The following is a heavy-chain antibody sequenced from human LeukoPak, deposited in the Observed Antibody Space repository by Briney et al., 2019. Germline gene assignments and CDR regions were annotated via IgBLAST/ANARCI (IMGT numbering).Heavy chain of an antibody. Sequence: SGTLSLTCTVSGGSISSGDYYWSWIRQPPGKGLEWIGYIYYSGSTYYNPSLKSRVTISVDTSKNQFSLKLSSVTAADTAVYYCARVADGSSWFDPWGQGTLVTVSS. CDR2: IYYSGST. J-gene: IGHJ5*02. CDR3: ARVADGSSWFDP. CDR1: GGSISSGDYY. D-gene: IGHD5-24*01. V-gene: IGHV4-30-4*01.